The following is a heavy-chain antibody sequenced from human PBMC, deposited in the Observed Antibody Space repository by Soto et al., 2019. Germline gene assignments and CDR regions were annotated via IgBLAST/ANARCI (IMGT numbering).Heavy chain of an antibody. J-gene: IGHJ4*02. CDR1: GFTFNNAW. V-gene: IGHV3-15*07. CDR2: IKSNANGGTI. D-gene: IGHD3-22*01. CDR3: TRDDTFDF. Sequence: EVQLVESGGALVEPGGSLRLSCAASGFTFNNAWMNWVRQAPGKGLEWVARIKSNANGGTIDYAAPVKGRFTISRDDSSNTLHLQMNSLKIEDTAMYFCTRDDTFDFWGQGALLTVSS.